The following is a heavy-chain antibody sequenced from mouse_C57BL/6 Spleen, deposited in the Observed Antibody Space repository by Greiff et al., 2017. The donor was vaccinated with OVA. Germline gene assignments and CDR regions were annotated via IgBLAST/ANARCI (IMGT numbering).Heavy chain of an antibody. Sequence: QVHVKQSGAELVRPGASVKLSCKASGYTFTDYYINWVKQRPGQGLEWIARIYPGSGNTYYNEKFKGKATLTAEKSSSTAYMQLSSLTSEDSAVYFCASPYGYDWFAYWGQGTLVTVSA. CDR3: ASPYGYDWFAY. V-gene: IGHV1-76*01. CDR1: GYTFTDYY. CDR2: IYPGSGNT. D-gene: IGHD2-2*01. J-gene: IGHJ3*01.